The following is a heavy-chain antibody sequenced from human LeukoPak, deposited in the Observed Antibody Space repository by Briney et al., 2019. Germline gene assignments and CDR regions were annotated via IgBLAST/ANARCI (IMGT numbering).Heavy chain of an antibody. CDR1: GSTFSSYA. V-gene: IGHV3-23*01. CDR3: AKGAAAAGERLYYYYGMDV. Sequence: PGGSLRLSCAASGSTFSSYAMSWVRQAQGQGLELVSPISSSRGSTYYADSVKGRCTISRDNSKNTLYLQMNSLRAEDTAVYYCAKGAAAAGERLYYYYGMDVWGKGTTVTVSS. CDR2: ISSSRGST. D-gene: IGHD6-13*01. J-gene: IGHJ6*04.